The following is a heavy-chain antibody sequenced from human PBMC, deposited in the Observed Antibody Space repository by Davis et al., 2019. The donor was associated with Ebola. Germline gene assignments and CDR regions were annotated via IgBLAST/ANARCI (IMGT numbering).Heavy chain of an antibody. Sequence: SETLSLTCAVYGGSISGHYWSWIRQSPGKGLEWIGEINHSGSTNCNPSLKSRVTISVDTSKNQFSLKLRSVTAADTAVYYCARQGWSGYSLRHWLDPWGRGTLVTVSS. V-gene: IGHV4-34*01. D-gene: IGHD3-3*01. CDR3: ARQGWSGYSLRHWLDP. CDR1: GGSISGHY. J-gene: IGHJ5*02. CDR2: INHSGST.